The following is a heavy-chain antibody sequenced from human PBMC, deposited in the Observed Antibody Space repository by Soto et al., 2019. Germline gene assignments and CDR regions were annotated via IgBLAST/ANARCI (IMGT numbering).Heavy chain of an antibody. CDR3: ARGELDRTIDY. D-gene: IGHD3-16*01. Sequence: EVQLVESGGGLVQRGGSLRLSCAASGFTFSSRSMNWVRQAPGEGLEWVSYISGHSTTIYYADSVKGRFTISRDNARNSGNLQMNSLRDEDTAVYYCARGELDRTIDYWGQGTLVTVSS. J-gene: IGHJ4*02. V-gene: IGHV3-48*02. CDR1: GFTFSSRS. CDR2: ISGHSTTI.